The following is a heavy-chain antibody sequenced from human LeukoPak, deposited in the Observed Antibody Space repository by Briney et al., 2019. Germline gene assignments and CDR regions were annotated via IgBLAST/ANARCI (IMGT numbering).Heavy chain of an antibody. J-gene: IGHJ4*02. V-gene: IGHV1-69*04. CDR2: IIPILGIA. CDR1: GGTFSSYA. D-gene: IGHD3-22*01. Sequence: SVKVSCKASGGTFSSYAISWVRQAPGQGLEWMGRIIPILGIANYAQKFQGRVTITADKSTSTAYMELSSLRSEDTAVYYCARTDRDSSGYYAYWGQGTLVTVSS. CDR3: ARTDRDSSGYYAY.